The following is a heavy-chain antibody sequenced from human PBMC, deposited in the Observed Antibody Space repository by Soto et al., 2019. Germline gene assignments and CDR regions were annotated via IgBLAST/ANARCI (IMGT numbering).Heavy chain of an antibody. CDR3: ASFRLGYCSGGSCYGFDY. J-gene: IGHJ4*02. Sequence: GESLKISCNGSGYSFTSYWIGWVRQMPGKGLEWMGIIYPGDSDTRYSPSFQGQVTISADKSISTAYLQWSSLKASDTAMYYCASFRLGYCSGGSCYGFDYWGQGTLVTVSS. V-gene: IGHV5-51*01. CDR2: IYPGDSDT. D-gene: IGHD2-15*01. CDR1: GYSFTSYW.